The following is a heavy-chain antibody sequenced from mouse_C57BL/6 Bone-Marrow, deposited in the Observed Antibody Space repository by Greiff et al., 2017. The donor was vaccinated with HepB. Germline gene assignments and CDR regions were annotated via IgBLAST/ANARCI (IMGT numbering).Heavy chain of an antibody. CDR3: ARSAYYSNYDAMDY. J-gene: IGHJ4*01. D-gene: IGHD2-5*01. CDR1: GFTFSDYY. CDR2: INYDGSST. V-gene: IGHV5-16*01. Sequence: EVQVVESEGGLVQPGSSMKLSCTASGFTFSDYYMAWVRQVPEKGLEWVANINYDGSSTYYLDSLKSRFIISRDNAKNILYLQMSSLKSEDTATYYCARSAYYSNYDAMDYWGQGTSVTVSS.